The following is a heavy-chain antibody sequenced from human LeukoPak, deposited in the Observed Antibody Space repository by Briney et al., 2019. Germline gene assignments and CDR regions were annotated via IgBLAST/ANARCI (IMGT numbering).Heavy chain of an antibody. CDR1: GGTSSSYA. V-gene: IGHV1-69*05. Sequence: SVKVSCKASGGTSSSYAISWVRQAPGQGLEWMGGIIPIFGTANYAQKFQGRVTITTDESTSTAYMELSSLRSEDTAVYYCARDSPDTAMPHFDYWGQGTLVTVSS. D-gene: IGHD5-18*01. CDR3: ARDSPDTAMPHFDY. J-gene: IGHJ4*02. CDR2: IIPIFGTA.